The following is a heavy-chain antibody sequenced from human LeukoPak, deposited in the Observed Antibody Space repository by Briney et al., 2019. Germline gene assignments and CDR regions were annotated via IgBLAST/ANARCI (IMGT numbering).Heavy chain of an antibody. CDR1: GGSFSGYY. Sequence: SETLSLTCAVYGGSFSGYYWSWIRQPPGKGLEWIGEINHSGGTNYNPSLKSRVTISVDTSKNQFSLKLSSVTAADTAVYYCARSVVVPAAHKKYYDYWGQGTLVTVSS. J-gene: IGHJ4*02. V-gene: IGHV4-34*01. CDR2: INHSGGT. CDR3: ARSVVVPAAHKKYYDY. D-gene: IGHD2-2*01.